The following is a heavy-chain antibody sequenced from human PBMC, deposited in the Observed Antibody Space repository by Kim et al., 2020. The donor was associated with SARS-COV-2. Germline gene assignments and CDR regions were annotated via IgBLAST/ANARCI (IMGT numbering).Heavy chain of an antibody. CDR1: GGSFSGYY. V-gene: IGHV4-34*01. Sequence: SETLSLTCAVYGGSFSGYYWSWIRQPPGKGLEWIGEINHSGSTNYNPSLKSRVTISVDTSKNQFSLKLSSVTAADTAVYYCASVAAGDYWGQGNLVTVSS. CDR3: ASVAAGDY. CDR2: INHSGST. D-gene: IGHD5-12*01. J-gene: IGHJ4*02.